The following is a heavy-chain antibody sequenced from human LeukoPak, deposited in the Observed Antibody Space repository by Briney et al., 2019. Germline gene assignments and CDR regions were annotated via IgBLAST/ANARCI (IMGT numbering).Heavy chain of an antibody. V-gene: IGHV5-51*01. CDR1: GYSFTSYW. Sequence: GESLKISCKGSGYSFTSYWIGWVRQMPGKGLEWMGIIYPGDSDTRYSPSFQGQVTISADKSISTAYLQWSSLKASDTAMYYCARQGSSSSGDNFFFDYWGQGPLVPVPS. D-gene: IGHD6-6*01. CDR2: IYPGDSDT. CDR3: ARQGSSSSGDNFFFDY. J-gene: IGHJ4*02.